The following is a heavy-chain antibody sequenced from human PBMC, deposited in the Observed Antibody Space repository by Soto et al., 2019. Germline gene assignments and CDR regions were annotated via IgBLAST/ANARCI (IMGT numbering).Heavy chain of an antibody. CDR3: ARGQYYYDSSGYLSFYYYYGMDV. J-gene: IGHJ6*02. CDR1: GFTFSSYA. D-gene: IGHD3-22*01. V-gene: IGHV3-30-3*01. CDR2: ISYDGSNK. Sequence: VQLVESGGGVVQPGRSLRLSCAASGFTFSSYAMHWVRQAPGKGLEWVAVISYDGSNKYYADSVKGRFTISRDNSKNTLYLQMNSLRAEDTAVYYCARGQYYYDSSGYLSFYYYYGMDVWGQGTTVTVSS.